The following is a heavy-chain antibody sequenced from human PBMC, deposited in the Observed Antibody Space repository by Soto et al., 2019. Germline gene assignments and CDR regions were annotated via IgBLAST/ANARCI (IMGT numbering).Heavy chain of an antibody. CDR2: ISYDGRSK. CDR3: AKGDTPVATPYFGY. CDR1: GFTFTNNT. D-gene: IGHD5-18*01. Sequence: QVQLVESGGGVVQPGTSLRLSCVASGFTFTNNTMHWARQAPGKGLEWVGVISYDGRSKYYADAVRGRFTISRDNSKNTLYLQMSSLRVDDTAVYYCAKGDTPVATPYFGYWGQGTLVTVST. J-gene: IGHJ4*02. V-gene: IGHV3-30*04.